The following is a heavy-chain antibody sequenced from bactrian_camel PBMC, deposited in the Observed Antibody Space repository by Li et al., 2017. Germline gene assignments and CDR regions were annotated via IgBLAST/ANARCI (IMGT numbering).Heavy chain of an antibody. V-gene: IGHV3S11*01. J-gene: IGHJ4*01. CDR2: IYSDGSST. D-gene: IGHD2*01. Sequence: DVQLVESGGGLVQPGGSLRLSCAASGFTFSSYAMGWVRQAPGKGLECVSTIYSDGSSTTYADSVKGRFTISRDNAKNSVYLQMNSLKSEDTALYYCATTRRLYGGPGLDYNYWGQGTQVTVS. CDR3: ATTRRLYGGPGLDYNY. CDR1: GFTFSSYA.